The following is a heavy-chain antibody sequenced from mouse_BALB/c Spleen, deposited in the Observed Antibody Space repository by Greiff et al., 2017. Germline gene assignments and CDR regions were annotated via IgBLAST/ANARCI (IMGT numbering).Heavy chain of an antibody. Sequence: EVQGVESGGDLVKPGGSLKLSCAASGFTFSSYYMSWVRQTPEKRLEWVATISSGGSYTYYPDSVKGRFTISRDNAKNTLYLQMSSLRSEDTAMYYCARQGPSQGYWYFDVWGAGTTVTVSS. CDR1: GFTFSSYY. V-gene: IGHV5-9-3*01. J-gene: IGHJ1*01. CDR3: ARQGPSQGYWYFDV. D-gene: IGHD3-3*01. CDR2: ISSGGSYT.